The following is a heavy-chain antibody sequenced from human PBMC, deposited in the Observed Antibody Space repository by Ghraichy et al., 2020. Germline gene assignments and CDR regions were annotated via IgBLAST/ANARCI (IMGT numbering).Heavy chain of an antibody. CDR2: IKQDGSEK. J-gene: IGHJ5*02. Sequence: GGSLRLSCAASGFTFSSYWMSWVRQAPGKGLEWVANIKQDGSEKYYVDSVKGRFTISRDNAKNSLYLQMNSLRAEDTAVYYCARDLGAVAGIGRDNWFDPWGQGTLVTVSS. D-gene: IGHD6-19*01. CDR3: ARDLGAVAGIGRDNWFDP. CDR1: GFTFSSYW. V-gene: IGHV3-7*03.